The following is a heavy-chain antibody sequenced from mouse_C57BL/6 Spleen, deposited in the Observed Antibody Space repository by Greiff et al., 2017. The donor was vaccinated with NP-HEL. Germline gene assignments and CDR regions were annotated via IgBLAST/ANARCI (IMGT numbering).Heavy chain of an antibody. J-gene: IGHJ2*01. Sequence: VQLKQSVAELVRPGASVKLSCTASGFNIKNTYMHWVKQRPEQGLEWIGRIDPANGNTKYAPKFQGKATITADTSSNTAYLQLSSLTSEDTAIYYCARSPYYYGSSYGFDYWGQGTTLTVSS. D-gene: IGHD1-1*01. CDR1: GFNIKNTY. CDR3: ARSPYYYGSSYGFDY. V-gene: IGHV14-3*01. CDR2: IDPANGNT.